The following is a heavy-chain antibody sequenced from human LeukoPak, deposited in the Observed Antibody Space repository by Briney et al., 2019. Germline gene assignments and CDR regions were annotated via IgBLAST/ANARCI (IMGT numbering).Heavy chain of an antibody. J-gene: IGHJ4*02. CDR1: GFSFSTYA. CDR3: ARSAGGGKPIDY. CDR2: ISNDGDKK. D-gene: IGHD1-14*01. Sequence: GGSLRLSCAVSGFSFSTYAMHWVRQAPGKGLDWVAVISNDGDKKYYADSVKGRVTISRDNSKNTLYLDLNSLRIEDTSVFYRARSAGGGKPIDYWGQGTLVTVSS. V-gene: IGHV3-30*03.